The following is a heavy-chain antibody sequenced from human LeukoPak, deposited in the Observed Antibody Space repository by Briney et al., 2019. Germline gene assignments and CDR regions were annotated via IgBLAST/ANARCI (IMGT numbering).Heavy chain of an antibody. D-gene: IGHD6-13*01. CDR2: IYYSGST. J-gene: IGHJ1*01. Sequence: SETLSLTCTVSGGSISSSSYYWGWIRQPPGKGLEWIGSIYYSGSTYYNPSLKSRVTISVDTSKNQFSLKLSSVTAADTAVYYCATDSGIAAAGSYFQHWGQGTLVTVSS. CDR3: ATDSGIAAAGSYFQH. V-gene: IGHV4-39*01. CDR1: GGSISSSSYY.